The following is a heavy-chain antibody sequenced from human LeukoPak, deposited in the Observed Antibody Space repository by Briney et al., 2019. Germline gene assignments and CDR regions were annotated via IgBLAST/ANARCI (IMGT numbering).Heavy chain of an antibody. J-gene: IGHJ6*02. CDR1: GGSISSYY. CDR2: IYYSGST. V-gene: IGHV4-59*01. Sequence: SETLSLTCTVSGGSISSYYWSWIRQPPGKGLEWIGYIYYSGSTNYNPSLKSRVTISVDTSKNQFSLKLSSVTAADTAVYYCAKDFRGEASINRALGYGMDVWGQGTTVTVSS. CDR3: AKDFRGEASINRALGYGMDV. D-gene: IGHD6-6*01.